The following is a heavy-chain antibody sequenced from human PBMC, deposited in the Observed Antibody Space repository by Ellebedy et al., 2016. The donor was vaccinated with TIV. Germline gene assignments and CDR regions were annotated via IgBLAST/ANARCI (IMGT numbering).Heavy chain of an antibody. V-gene: IGHV1-2*02. CDR2: INPNSGGT. D-gene: IGHD3-3*01. CDR1: GYTFTGYY. J-gene: IGHJ4*02. CDR3: ARDQPEILRFLEWLGAFDY. Sequence: ASVKVSCXASGYTFTGYYMHWVRQAPGQGFEWMGWINPNSGGTNYAQKFQGRVTMTRDTSISTAYMELSRLRSDDTAVYYCARDQPEILRFLEWLGAFDYWGQGTLVTVSS.